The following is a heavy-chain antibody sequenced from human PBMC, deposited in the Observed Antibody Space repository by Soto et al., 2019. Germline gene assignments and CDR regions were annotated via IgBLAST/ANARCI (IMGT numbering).Heavy chain of an antibody. CDR1: GFTFSSYA. J-gene: IGHJ6*02. CDR2: ISYDGSNK. V-gene: IGHV3-30-3*01. Sequence: QVQLVESGGGVVQPGRSLRLSCAASGFTFSSYAMHWVRQAPGKGLEWVAVISYDGSNKYYADSVKGRFTISRDNSKNTLYLQMNSLRAEDTAVYYCARSWIQRRMDVWGQGTTVTVSS. CDR3: ARSWIQRRMDV. D-gene: IGHD5-18*01.